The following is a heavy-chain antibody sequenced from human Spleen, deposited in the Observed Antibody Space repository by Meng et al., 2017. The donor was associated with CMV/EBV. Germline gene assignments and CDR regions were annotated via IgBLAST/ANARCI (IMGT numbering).Heavy chain of an antibody. D-gene: IGHD1-26*01. Sequence: ASVKVSCKASGYTFTGYYIHWMRQAPGQGLEWMGWINPNSGGTNSAQKFQGRVTMTRDTSISTAYMELSRLRSDDTAVYYCAKAPVGANVYGMDVWGQGTTVTVSS. CDR1: GYTFTGYY. V-gene: IGHV1-2*02. J-gene: IGHJ6*02. CDR3: AKAPVGANVYGMDV. CDR2: INPNSGGT.